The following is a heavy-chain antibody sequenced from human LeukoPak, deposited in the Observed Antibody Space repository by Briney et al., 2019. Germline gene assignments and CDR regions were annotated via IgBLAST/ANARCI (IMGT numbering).Heavy chain of an antibody. Sequence: GGSLRLSCAASGFTFSSYAMSWVRQAPGKGLEWVSAISGSGGSTYYADSVKGRFTISRDNSKNTLYLQMNSLRAEDTAVYYCAKDEPSYGDYASPFDYWGQGTLVTVSS. V-gene: IGHV3-23*01. J-gene: IGHJ4*02. D-gene: IGHD4-17*01. CDR2: ISGSGGST. CDR1: GFTFSSYA. CDR3: AKDEPSYGDYASPFDY.